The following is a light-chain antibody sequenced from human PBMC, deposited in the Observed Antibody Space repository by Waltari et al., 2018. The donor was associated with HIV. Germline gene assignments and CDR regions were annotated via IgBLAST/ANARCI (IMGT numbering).Light chain of an antibody. CDR2: EVS. CDR1: SSDVGGYNY. V-gene: IGLV2-8*01. Sequence: QSALTQPPSASGSPGQSATISCTGTSSDVGGYNYVSWYQQHPGKAPQLLIYEVSKRPSGVPDRFSGSKSGNTASLTVSGLQAEDEADYYCSSYAGSSNVVFGGGTKLTVL. CDR3: SSYAGSSNVV. J-gene: IGLJ2*01.